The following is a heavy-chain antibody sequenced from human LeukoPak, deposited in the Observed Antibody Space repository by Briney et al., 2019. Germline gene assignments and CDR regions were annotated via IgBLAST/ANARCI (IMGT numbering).Heavy chain of an antibody. D-gene: IGHD2-2*01. Sequence: GGSLRLSCAASGFTFDNYRMSWVRQAPGKGLEWVAVISYDGSNKYYADSVKGRFTISRDNSKNTLYLQMNSLRAEDTAVYYCARVYCSSTSCYPYLKYFDWLEVSYFDYWGQGTLVTVSS. CDR3: ARVYCSSTSCYPYLKYFDWLEVSYFDY. CDR2: ISYDGSNK. J-gene: IGHJ4*02. CDR1: GFTFDNYR. V-gene: IGHV3-30*03.